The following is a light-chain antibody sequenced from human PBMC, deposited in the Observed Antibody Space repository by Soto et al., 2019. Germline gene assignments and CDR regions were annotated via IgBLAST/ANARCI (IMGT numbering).Light chain of an antibody. Sequence: DIQMTQSPSSLSASVGDRFTITCRASQDISNSLNWYQQKPGKPPKVLIHGASTLQGGVPSRFSGGGSGTEFTLTISSLQPDDFATYCCQHYGGMWTFGQGTKVDIK. J-gene: IGKJ1*01. CDR1: QDISNS. CDR2: GAS. CDR3: QHYGGMWT. V-gene: IGKV1-39*01.